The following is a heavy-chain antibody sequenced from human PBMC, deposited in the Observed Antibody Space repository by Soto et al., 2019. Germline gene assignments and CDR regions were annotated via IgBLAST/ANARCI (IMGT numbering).Heavy chain of an antibody. CDR2: ISAYNGNT. Sequence: GASVKVSCKASGYTFTSYGSSWVRQAPGQGLEWMGWISAYNGNTNYAQKLQGRVTMTTDTSTSTAYMELRSLRSDDTAVYYCARDAILRYFDWLLEGDAFDIWGQGTMVTVSS. CDR3: ARDAILRYFDWLLEGDAFDI. CDR1: GYTFTSYG. J-gene: IGHJ3*02. D-gene: IGHD3-9*01. V-gene: IGHV1-18*01.